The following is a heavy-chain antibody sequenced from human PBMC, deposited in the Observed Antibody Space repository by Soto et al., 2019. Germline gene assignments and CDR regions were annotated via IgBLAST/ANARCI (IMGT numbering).Heavy chain of an antibody. V-gene: IGHV3-23*01. D-gene: IGHD5-18*01. CDR2: ISGSGGST. CDR1: GFTFSSYA. CDR3: AILGMVTIRGWFDP. Sequence: LRLSCAASGFTFSSYAMSWVRQAPGKGLEWVSAISGSGGSTYYADSVKGRFTISRDNSKNTLYLQMNSLRAEDTAVYYCAILGMVTIRGWFDPWGQRTLVTVSS. J-gene: IGHJ5*02.